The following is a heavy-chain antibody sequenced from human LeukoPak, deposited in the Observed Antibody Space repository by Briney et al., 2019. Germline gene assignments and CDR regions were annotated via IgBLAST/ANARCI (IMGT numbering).Heavy chain of an antibody. J-gene: IGHJ4*02. Sequence: SGGSLRLSCEVSGFTFSDYAMTWVRQALGKGLEWVSSVSDSGTSTYYADSVKGRFTISRDNSKNTLYLQMNSLRAEDTAVYYCAKVPLIVLMVYAIDWGQGTLVTVSS. CDR2: VSDSGTST. CDR3: AKVPLIVLMVYAID. D-gene: IGHD2-8*01. CDR1: GFTFSDYA. V-gene: IGHV3-23*01.